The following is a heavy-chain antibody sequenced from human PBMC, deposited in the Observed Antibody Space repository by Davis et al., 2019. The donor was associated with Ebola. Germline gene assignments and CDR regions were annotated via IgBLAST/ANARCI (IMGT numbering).Heavy chain of an antibody. CDR1: GFTFDDYA. CDR3: ASGSSGWYYYYYGMDV. Sequence: PGGSLRLSCAASGFTFDDYAMHWVRQAPGKGLEWVSGISWNSGSIGYADSVKGRFTISRDNAKNTLYLQMNSLRAEDTAVYYCASGSSGWYYYYYGMDVWGQGTTVTVSS. D-gene: IGHD6-19*01. J-gene: IGHJ6*02. V-gene: IGHV3-9*01. CDR2: ISWNSGSI.